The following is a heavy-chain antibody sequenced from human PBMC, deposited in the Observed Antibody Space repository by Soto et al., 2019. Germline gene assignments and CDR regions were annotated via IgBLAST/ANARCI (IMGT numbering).Heavy chain of an antibody. J-gene: IGHJ4*02. V-gene: IGHV3-72*01. CDR1: GFIFSDHY. D-gene: IGHD3-9*01. Sequence: EVQLVESGGGLDQPGGSLRLSCAASGFIFSDHYMDWVRQASGKGLEWVGRIRNKANSYTAEYAASVKGRFTISRDDSKNSLYLQMNSLKIEDTALYYCVRAGTGYQLDYWGQGTLVTVSS. CDR3: VRAGTGYQLDY. CDR2: IRNKANSYTA.